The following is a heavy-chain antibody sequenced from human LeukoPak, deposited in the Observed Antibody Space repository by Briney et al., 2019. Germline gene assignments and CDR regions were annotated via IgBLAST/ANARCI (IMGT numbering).Heavy chain of an antibody. CDR1: GYTFTGYY. CDR3: ARESSGYAFNFDY. CDR2: INPNSGGT. D-gene: IGHD5-12*01. J-gene: IGHJ4*02. V-gene: IGHV1-2*04. Sequence: ASVKVSCKASGYTFTGYYMHWVRQAPGQGLEWMGWINPNSGGTNYAQKFQGWVTMTRDTSISTAYMELSRLRSDDTAVYYCARESSGYAFNFDYWGQGTLVTVSS.